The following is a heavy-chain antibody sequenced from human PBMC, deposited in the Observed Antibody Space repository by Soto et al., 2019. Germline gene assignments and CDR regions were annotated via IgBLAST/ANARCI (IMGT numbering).Heavy chain of an antibody. V-gene: IGHV3-74*01. CDR2: INSDGSIT. CDR3: ARGQLADY. Sequence: PGGSLRLSCAASGLPFNSYWMHWVRQAPGKGLVWVSRINSDGSITSYADSVKGRFTISRDNAKNTLYLRMNSLRAEDTAVYYCARGQLADYWGQGTLVTVSS. J-gene: IGHJ4*02. D-gene: IGHD6-6*01. CDR1: GLPFNSYW.